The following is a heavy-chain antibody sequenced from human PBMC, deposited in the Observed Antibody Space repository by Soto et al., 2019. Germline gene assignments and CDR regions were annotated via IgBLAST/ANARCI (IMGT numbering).Heavy chain of an antibody. CDR3: ARVVSGDAFDI. CDR1: GFTFSSYD. V-gene: IGHV3-13*01. CDR2: IGTAGDT. Sequence: GESLKISCAASGFTFSSYDMHWVRQATGKGLEWVSAIGTAGDTYYPGSVKGRFTISRENAKNSLYLQMNSLRAEDTAVYYCARVVSGDAFDIWGQGTMVTVSS. J-gene: IGHJ3*02.